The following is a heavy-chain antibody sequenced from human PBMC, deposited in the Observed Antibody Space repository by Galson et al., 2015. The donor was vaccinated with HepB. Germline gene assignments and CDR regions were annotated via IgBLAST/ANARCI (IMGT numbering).Heavy chain of an antibody. CDR2: ISAYNGNT. V-gene: IGHV1-18*01. CDR1: GYTFTSYD. Sequence: SVKVSCKASGYTFTSYDISWVRQAPGQGLEWMGWISAYNGNTNYAQKLQGRVTMTTDTSTSTAYMELRSLRSDDTAVYYCARDFRYNWNDEDANDYWGQGTLVTVSS. J-gene: IGHJ4*02. D-gene: IGHD1-20*01. CDR3: ARDFRYNWNDEDANDY.